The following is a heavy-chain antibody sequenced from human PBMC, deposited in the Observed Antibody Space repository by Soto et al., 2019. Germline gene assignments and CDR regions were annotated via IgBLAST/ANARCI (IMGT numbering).Heavy chain of an antibody. J-gene: IGHJ4*02. V-gene: IGHV1-8*02. D-gene: IGHD2-2*01. CDR3: AREYPPRDY. Sequence: ASVKVSCKASGGTFSSYAISWVRQAPGQGLEWMGGIIPIFGNTGYAQKFQGRVTMTRNTSISTAYMELSSLRSEDTAVYYCAREYPPRDYWGQGTLVTVSS. CDR2: IIPIFGNT. CDR1: GGTFSSYA.